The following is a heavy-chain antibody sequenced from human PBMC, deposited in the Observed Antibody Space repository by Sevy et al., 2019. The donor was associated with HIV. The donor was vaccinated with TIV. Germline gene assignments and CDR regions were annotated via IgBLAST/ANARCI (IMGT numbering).Heavy chain of an antibody. CDR3: AKAPPGHCSSGSCPRAYDYYGMDV. D-gene: IGHD2-15*01. V-gene: IGHV3-23*01. J-gene: IGHJ6*02. CDR1: GLTLSSYA. Sequence: GGSLRLSCADSGLTLSSYAMNWVRQAPGKGLEWVSAISGRGGSTYDADSVEGRFTISRDNSKNTLYLQMNSLRAEDTAVYYCAKAPPGHCSSGSCPRAYDYYGMDVRGQGTTVTVSS. CDR2: ISGRGGST.